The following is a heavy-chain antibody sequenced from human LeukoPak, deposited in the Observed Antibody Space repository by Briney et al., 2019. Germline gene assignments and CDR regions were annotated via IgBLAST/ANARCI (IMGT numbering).Heavy chain of an antibody. CDR2: IYTSGST. CDR3: ARCVGSGTLIRWFDP. D-gene: IGHD3-10*01. CDR1: GGSISSGSYY. J-gene: IGHJ5*02. V-gene: IGHV4-61*02. Sequence: PSETLSLTCTVSGGSISSGSYYWSWIRQPAGKGLEWIGRIYTSGSTNYNPSLKSRVTISVDTSKNQFSLKLSSVTAADTAVYYCARCVGSGTLIRWFDPWGQGTLVTVSS.